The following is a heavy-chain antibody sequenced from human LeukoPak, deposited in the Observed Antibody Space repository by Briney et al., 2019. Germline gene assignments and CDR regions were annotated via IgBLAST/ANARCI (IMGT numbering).Heavy chain of an antibody. CDR3: ARHFMVRGLVDY. CDR2: IYTSGST. CDR1: GGSISSGSYY. D-gene: IGHD3-10*01. V-gene: IGHV4-61*02. J-gene: IGHJ4*02. Sequence: SETLSLTCTVSGGSISSGSYYWSWIRQPAGKGLEWIGRIYTSGSTNYNPSLKSRVTISVDTSKNQFSLKLSSVTAADTAVYYCARHFMVRGLVDYWGKGTLVTVSS.